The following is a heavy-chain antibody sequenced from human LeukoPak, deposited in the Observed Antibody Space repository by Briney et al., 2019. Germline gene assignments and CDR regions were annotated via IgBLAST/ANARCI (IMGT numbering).Heavy chain of an antibody. V-gene: IGHV3-23*01. J-gene: IGHJ4*02. CDR2: ISGSGGST. Sequence: GGSLRLSCAASGFTFSRYDMSWVRQAPGKGLEWVSPISGSGGSTDYADSVKGRLTISRDNSKNTLYMQMNSLRAEDTAVYYCAKPDSSTWYGRGFDYWGQGTLVTVSS. CDR3: AKPDSSTWYGRGFDY. CDR1: GFTFSRYD. D-gene: IGHD6-13*01.